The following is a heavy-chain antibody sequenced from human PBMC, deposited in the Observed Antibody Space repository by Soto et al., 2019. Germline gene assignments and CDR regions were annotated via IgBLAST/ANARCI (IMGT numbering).Heavy chain of an antibody. CDR2: ISYDGSNI. CDR3: AKEQGIAVAGTVHFQH. D-gene: IGHD6-19*01. Sequence: QVQLLESGGGVVQPGRSLRLSCAASGFTFSSYGMHWVRQAPGKGLEWGAVISYDGSNIYYADSVKGRFTISRDKSKNALYLQMNSLGAEDTDVYYCAKEQGIAVAGTVHFQHWGQGTLITVSS. J-gene: IGHJ1*01. V-gene: IGHV3-30*18. CDR1: GFTFSSYG.